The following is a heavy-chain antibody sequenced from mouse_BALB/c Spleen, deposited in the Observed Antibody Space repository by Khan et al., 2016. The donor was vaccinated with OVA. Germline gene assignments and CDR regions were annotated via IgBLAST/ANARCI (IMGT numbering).Heavy chain of an antibody. CDR1: GYSFTVYY. J-gene: IGHJ3*01. V-gene: IGHV1-18*01. Sequence: EVQLQQSGPDLVKPGASVKISCKASGYSFTVYYMSWVKQSHGKSPEWIGRVNPNNGNTNYNQKFKDKAILTVDKSSNTAYMELRSLTSEDAAVYYWARGYDFFAYWGQGTLVTVSA. CDR3: ARGYDFFAY. D-gene: IGHD2-14*01. CDR2: VNPNNGNT.